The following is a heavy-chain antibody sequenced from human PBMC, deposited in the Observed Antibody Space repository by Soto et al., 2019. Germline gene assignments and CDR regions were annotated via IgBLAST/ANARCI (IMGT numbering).Heavy chain of an antibody. CDR1: GGSFSGYY. CDR2: INQSGGT. J-gene: IGHJ4*02. Sequence: QVQLQQWGAGLLKPSETLSLTCAVYGGSFSGYYWSWIRQPPGKGLEWIGEINQSGGTNYNPSLKTRVTTAVHTSTNQFSLKLSSVTAADTAVYYCATTYGSSWSPFDDWGQGTLVTVSS. D-gene: IGHD6-13*01. V-gene: IGHV4-34*01. CDR3: ATTYGSSWSPFDD.